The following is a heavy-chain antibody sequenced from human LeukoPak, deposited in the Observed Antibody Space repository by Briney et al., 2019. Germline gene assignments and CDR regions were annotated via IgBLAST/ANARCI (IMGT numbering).Heavy chain of an antibody. Sequence: GGSLRLSCAASGFTFSSYAMHWVRQAPGKGLEWVAVISYDGSNKYYADSVKGRFTISRDNSKNTLYLQMNSLRAEDTAVYYCAKDPENYDFWSSYFDYWGQGTLVTVSS. J-gene: IGHJ4*02. CDR2: ISYDGSNK. D-gene: IGHD3-3*01. V-gene: IGHV3-30*04. CDR3: AKDPENYDFWSSYFDY. CDR1: GFTFSSYA.